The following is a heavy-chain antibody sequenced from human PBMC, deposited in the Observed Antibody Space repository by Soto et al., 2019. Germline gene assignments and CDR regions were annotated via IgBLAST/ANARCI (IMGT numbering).Heavy chain of an antibody. V-gene: IGHV3-23*01. J-gene: IGHJ6*02. Sequence: GGSLRLSCAASGFTFSSYAMSWVRQAPGKGLEWVSAISGSGGSTYYADSVKGRFTISRDNSKNTLYLQMNSLRAEDTAVYYCAKEVGLEWLPYYYYYGMDVWGQGATVTVSS. CDR1: GFTFSSYA. CDR3: AKEVGLEWLPYYYYYGMDV. CDR2: ISGSGGST. D-gene: IGHD3-3*01.